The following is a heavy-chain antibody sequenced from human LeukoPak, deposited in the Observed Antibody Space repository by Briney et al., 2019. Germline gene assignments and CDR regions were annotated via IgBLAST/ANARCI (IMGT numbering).Heavy chain of an antibody. V-gene: IGHV1-2*02. J-gene: IGHJ5*02. D-gene: IGHD3-10*01. CDR1: GYTFTGYY. Sequence: ASVKVSCKASGYTFTGYYMHWVRQAPGQGLEWMGWINPNSGGTNYAQKFQGRVTMTRDTSISTAYMELSRLRSDDTAVYYCARDRSYYGSGRVNWFDPWGQGTLVTVSS. CDR3: ARDRSYYGSGRVNWFDP. CDR2: INPNSGGT.